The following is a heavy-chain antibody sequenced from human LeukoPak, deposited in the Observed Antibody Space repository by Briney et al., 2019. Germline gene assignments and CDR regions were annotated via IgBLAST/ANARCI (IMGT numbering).Heavy chain of an antibody. CDR2: ISGSGGST. V-gene: IGHV3-23*01. CDR1: GFTFSSYA. Sequence: GGSLRLSCAASGFTFSSYAMSWVRQAPGKGLEWVSAISGSGGSTYYADSVKGRFTISRDNSKNTLYLQMNSLRAEDTAVYYGTKGGDIVVVVAATPTPFDYWGQGTLVTVSS. J-gene: IGHJ4*02. D-gene: IGHD2-15*01. CDR3: TKGGDIVVVVAATPTPFDY.